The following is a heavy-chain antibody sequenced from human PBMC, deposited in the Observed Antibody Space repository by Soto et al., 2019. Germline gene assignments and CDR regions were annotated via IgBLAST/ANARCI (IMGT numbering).Heavy chain of an antibody. CDR1: SGSFSGYY. CDR3: ARLVYDTRLNYMYFDF. CDR2: ISQSGNT. V-gene: IGHV4-34*01. J-gene: IGHJ4*02. Sequence: KTSETLSLTCSIYSGSFSGYYWSWIRQPPGKGLEWIGEISQSGNTNYSPSLKRRVAISVDTSKNQFSLKLTSVTAADTAIYFCARLVYDTRLNYMYFDFWGQGTLVTVSS. D-gene: IGHD3-10*01.